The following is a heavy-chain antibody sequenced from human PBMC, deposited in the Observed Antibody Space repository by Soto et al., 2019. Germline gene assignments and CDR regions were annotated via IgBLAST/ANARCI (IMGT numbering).Heavy chain of an antibody. CDR3: ARHGRGVGARPLDY. J-gene: IGHJ4*02. CDR1: GFSLSNARMG. CDR2: IFSNDEK. D-gene: IGHD1-26*01. V-gene: IGHV2-26*01. Sequence: QVTLKESGPVLVKPTETLTLTCTVSGFSLSNARMGVSWIRQPPGKALEWLAHIFSNDEKSYSTSLKSRLTISKDTPKSQVVHTMNNMDPVDTATYYCARHGRGVGARPLDYWGQGSLVTVSS.